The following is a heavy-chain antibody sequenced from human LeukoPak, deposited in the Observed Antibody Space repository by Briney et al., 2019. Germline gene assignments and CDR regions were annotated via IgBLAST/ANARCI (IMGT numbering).Heavy chain of an antibody. CDR1: GGSFSGYY. J-gene: IGHJ4*02. D-gene: IGHD3-10*02. Sequence: PSETLSLSCAVYGGSFSGYYWSWIRQPPGKGLEWVGETNHSGSTNYNPSLKSRVTISVDTSKNQFSLKLSSVTAADTAVYYCARGPSPKHYYDRIYYFDYWGQGTLVTVSS. CDR2: TNHSGST. V-gene: IGHV4-34*01. CDR3: ARGPSPKHYYDRIYYFDY.